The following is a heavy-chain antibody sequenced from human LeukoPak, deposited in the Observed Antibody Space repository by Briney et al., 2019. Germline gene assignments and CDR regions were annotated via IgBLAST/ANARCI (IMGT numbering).Heavy chain of an antibody. J-gene: IGHJ4*02. CDR3: TADKWEPLDY. CDR1: GASLSETS. CDR2: FDPEEGES. V-gene: IGHV1-24*01. Sequence: ASVTVTRKVSGASLSETSLHGVRQPPGQWLEWMGGFDPEEGESNFAQRFQGRFSMTEDTYTDTAYMEVRGIRPEDTAVYCATADKWEPLDYWGQGTLVTVSS. D-gene: IGHD1-26*01.